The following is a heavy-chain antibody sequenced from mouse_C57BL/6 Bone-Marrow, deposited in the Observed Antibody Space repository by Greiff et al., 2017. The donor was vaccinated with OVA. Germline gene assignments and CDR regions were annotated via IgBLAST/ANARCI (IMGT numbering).Heavy chain of an antibody. CDR2: IDPSDSYT. V-gene: IGHV1-59*01. Sequence: VQLQQPGAELVRPGTSVKLSCKASGYTFTSYWMHWVKQRPGQGLEWIGVIDPSDSYTNYNQKFQGKATLTVATSSSTAYMQLSSLTSEDSAVYYCARGGWGLRNYWGQGTTLTVSS. CDR1: GYTFTSYW. J-gene: IGHJ2*01. CDR3: ARGGWGLRNY. D-gene: IGHD2-4*01.